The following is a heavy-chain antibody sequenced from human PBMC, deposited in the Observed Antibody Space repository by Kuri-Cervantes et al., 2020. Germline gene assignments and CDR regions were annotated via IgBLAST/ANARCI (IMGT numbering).Heavy chain of an antibody. CDR3: ARVSQWLVGWFDP. D-gene: IGHD6-19*01. CDR2: IIPIFGTA. Sequence: SVKVSCKASGGTFSSYAISWVRQAPGQGLEWMGGIIPIFGTANHAQKFQGRVTITADESTSTAYMELRSLRSDDTAVYYCARVSQWLVGWFDPWGQGTLVTVSS. J-gene: IGHJ5*02. CDR1: GGTFSSYA. V-gene: IGHV1-69*13.